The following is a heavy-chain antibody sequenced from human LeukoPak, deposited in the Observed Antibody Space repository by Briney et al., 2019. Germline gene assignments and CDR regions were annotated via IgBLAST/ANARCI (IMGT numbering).Heavy chain of an antibody. D-gene: IGHD4-17*01. CDR3: ARARTTRGFDY. CDR1: GFTFNSYG. V-gene: IGHV3-33*01. Sequence: GRCLRLSCAASGFTFNSYGIHWVRQAPGKGLEWVAFIWYDGSNKYYADSVKGRFTISRDNSKNTLYLQMNSLRAEDTAVYYCARARTTRGFDYWGQGTLVTVSS. J-gene: IGHJ4*02. CDR2: IWYDGSNK.